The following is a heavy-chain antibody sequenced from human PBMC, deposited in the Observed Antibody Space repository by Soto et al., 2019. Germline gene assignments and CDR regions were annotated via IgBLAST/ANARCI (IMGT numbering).Heavy chain of an antibody. CDR1: GFTLSNYG. D-gene: IGHD2-8*01. J-gene: IGHJ5*02. V-gene: IGHV3-33*01. Sequence: QVQLVESGGGVVQPGRSLTLSCVASGFTLSNYGMHWVRQAPGKGLEWVAVIWYDGTPTYSADSVKGRFSISRDNSKNALFLQLSSLRAEDTAVYYCARNGGSSGSSRWFDTWGQGTLVTVSS. CDR3: ARNGGSSGSSRWFDT. CDR2: IWYDGTPT.